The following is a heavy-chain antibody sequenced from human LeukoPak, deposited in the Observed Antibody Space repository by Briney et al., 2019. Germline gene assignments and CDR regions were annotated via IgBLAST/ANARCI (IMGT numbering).Heavy chain of an antibody. D-gene: IGHD3-10*01. J-gene: IGHJ4*02. CDR1: GFTFSSYA. CDR3: ARGLDDYYGSGSQGGDFDY. CDR2: ISCDGSNK. V-gene: IGHV3-30-3*01. Sequence: GKSLRLSCAASGFTFSSYAMHWVRQAPGKGLEWVAVISCDGSNKYYADSVKGRFTISRDNSKNTLYLQMNSLRAEDTAVYYCARGLDDYYGSGSQGGDFDYWGQGTLVTVSS.